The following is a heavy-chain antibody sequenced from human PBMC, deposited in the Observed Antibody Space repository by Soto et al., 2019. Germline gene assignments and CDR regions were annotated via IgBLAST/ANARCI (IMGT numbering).Heavy chain of an antibody. D-gene: IGHD3-9*01. CDR2: ISYDGSNK. CDR1: GFTFSSYG. CDR3: AKGGLVIDY. J-gene: IGHJ4*02. Sequence: QVQLVESGGGVVQPGRSLRLSCAASGFTFSSYGMHWVRHAPGKGLEWVAVISYDGSNKYYADSVKGRFTISRDNSKNTLYLQMNSLKAEDTAVYYCAKGGLVIDYWGQGTLVTVSS. V-gene: IGHV3-30*18.